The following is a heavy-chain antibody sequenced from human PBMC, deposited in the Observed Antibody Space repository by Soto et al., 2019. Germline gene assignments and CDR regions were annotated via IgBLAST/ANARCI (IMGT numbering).Heavy chain of an antibody. D-gene: IGHD3-3*01. CDR3: ASGFWSGYFGGFDP. CDR2: IYSGGST. CDR1: GFTVSSNY. J-gene: IGHJ5*02. Sequence: GESLKISCAASGFTVSSNYMSWVRQAPGKGLEWVSVIYSGGSTYYADSVKGRFTISRDNSKNTLYLQMNSLRAEDTAVYYCASGFWSGYFGGFDPWGQGTLVTVSS. V-gene: IGHV3-66*01.